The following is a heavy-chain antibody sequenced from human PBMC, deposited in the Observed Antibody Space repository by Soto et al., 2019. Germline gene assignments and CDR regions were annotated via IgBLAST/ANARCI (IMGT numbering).Heavy chain of an antibody. CDR2: IIPILGIA. J-gene: IGHJ6*02. CDR1: GGTFSSYT. CDR3: ASPPIAAADYYYYGMDV. Sequence: QVQLVQSGAEVKKPGSSVKVSCKASGGTFSSYTISWVRQAPGQGLEWMGRIIPILGIANYAQKFQGRVTITPDKATSTGYMELSSLRSEDTAVYYCASPPIAAADYYYYGMDVWGQGTTVTVSS. V-gene: IGHV1-69*02. D-gene: IGHD6-13*01.